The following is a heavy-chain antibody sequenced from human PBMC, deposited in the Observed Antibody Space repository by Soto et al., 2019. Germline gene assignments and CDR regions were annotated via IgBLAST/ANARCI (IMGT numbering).Heavy chain of an antibody. CDR1: GYTFTSYG. Sequence: QVQLVQSGAEVKKPGASVKVSCKASGYTFTSYGISWVRQAPGQGLEWMGWISAHNGNTNYAQKLQGRVTMTTDTSTSTAYMELRSLRSDDTAVYYCAREGIYCSSTSCQRYYYYYGMDVWGQGTTVTVSS. V-gene: IGHV1-18*01. CDR3: AREGIYCSSTSCQRYYYYYGMDV. D-gene: IGHD2-2*01. J-gene: IGHJ6*02. CDR2: ISAHNGNT.